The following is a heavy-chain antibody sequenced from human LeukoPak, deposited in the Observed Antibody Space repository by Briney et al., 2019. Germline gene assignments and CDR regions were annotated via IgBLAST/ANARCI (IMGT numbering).Heavy chain of an antibody. J-gene: IGHJ4*01. Sequence: GGSLRLSCAASGFTFSSLWMHWVRQAPGKGLVWVSFINNDGSVADYADSVKGRFTISRDNAKNMVYLQMNSLRAEDRAVYYCARGGPAGQTPGYWGHGTLVTVSS. D-gene: IGHD5-12*01. CDR3: ARGGPAGQTPGY. CDR2: INNDGSVA. CDR1: GFTFSSLW. V-gene: IGHV3-74*01.